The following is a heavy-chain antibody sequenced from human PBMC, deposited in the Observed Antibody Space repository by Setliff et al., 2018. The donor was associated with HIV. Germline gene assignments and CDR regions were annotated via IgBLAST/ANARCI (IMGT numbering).Heavy chain of an antibody. CDR1: GFTFSSYA. D-gene: IGHD6-19*01. CDR3: AKDSGNSGWYLDY. CDR2: ISATGDTP. Sequence: PGGSLRLSCAASGFTFSSYAMAWVRQAPGKGLVWVSTISATGDTPFYANSVKGRLTISRDNSKNTLYLQMNSLRAEDTAVYYCAKDSGNSGWYLDYWGQGILVTVSS. J-gene: IGHJ4*02. V-gene: IGHV3-23*01.